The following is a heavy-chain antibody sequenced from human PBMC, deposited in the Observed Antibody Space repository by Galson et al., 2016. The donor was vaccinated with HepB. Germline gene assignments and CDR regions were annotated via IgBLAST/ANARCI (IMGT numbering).Heavy chain of an antibody. V-gene: IGHV5-51*01. CDR2: IYPDDSDT. J-gene: IGHJ3*01. D-gene: IGHD3-22*01. Sequence: QSGAEVKKPGDSLKISCKASGYSYRFYWIGWVRQTPGQGLEWMGIIYPDDSDTRYSPSFQGQVSISVDKSINTAYLQWNRLQASDTAMYYRARRKDYDSGVRAPFPNAFDLLGQGTMVPVSS. CDR3: ARRKDYDSGVRAPFPNAFDL. CDR1: GYSYRFYW.